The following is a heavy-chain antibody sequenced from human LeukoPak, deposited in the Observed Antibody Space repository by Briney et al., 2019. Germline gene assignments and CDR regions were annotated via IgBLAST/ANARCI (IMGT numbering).Heavy chain of an antibody. V-gene: IGHV3-64*02. CDR1: GFTFSTNA. CDR3: ARVKYNDFWSGYSPPDY. Sequence: GGSLTLSCEASGFTFSTNAIHWVRQAPGQGLQYVSAISGNGGSTYYADSVKGRFTISRDNSKNTVYLQMGSLRAEDMAVYYCARVKYNDFWSGYSPPDYWGQGTLVTVSS. CDR2: ISGNGGST. D-gene: IGHD3-3*01. J-gene: IGHJ4*02.